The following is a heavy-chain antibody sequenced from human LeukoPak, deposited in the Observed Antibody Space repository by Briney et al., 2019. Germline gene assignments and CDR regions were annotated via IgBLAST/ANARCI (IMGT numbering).Heavy chain of an antibody. CDR1: GYTFTSYA. Sequence: GASVKVSCKASGYTFTSYAMHWVRQAPGQRLEWMGWINAGNGNTKYSQKFQGRVTITRDTSASTAYMELSSLRSEDTAVYYCASAPRYDFWSGYYDRYGMDVWGQGTTVTVSS. CDR2: INAGNGNT. J-gene: IGHJ6*02. D-gene: IGHD3-3*01. V-gene: IGHV1-3*01. CDR3: ASAPRYDFWSGYYDRYGMDV.